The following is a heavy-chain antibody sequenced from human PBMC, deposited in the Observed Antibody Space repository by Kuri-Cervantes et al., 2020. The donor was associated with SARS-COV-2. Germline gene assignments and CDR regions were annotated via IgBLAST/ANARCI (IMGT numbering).Heavy chain of an antibody. CDR1: GGSISSYY. Sequence: SETLSLTCTVSGGSISSYYWSWIRQPAGKGLEWIGRIYTSGSTNYSPSLKSRVTMSVDTSKNQFSLKLSSVTAADTAVYYCVGFYYYDSSGFVANYYYMDVWGKGTTVTVSS. CDR2: IYTSGST. CDR3: VGFYYYDSSGFVANYYYMDV. V-gene: IGHV4-4*07. J-gene: IGHJ6*03. D-gene: IGHD3-22*01.